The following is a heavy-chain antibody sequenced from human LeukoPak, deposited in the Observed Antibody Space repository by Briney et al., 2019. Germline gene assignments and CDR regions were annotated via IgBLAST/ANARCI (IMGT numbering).Heavy chain of an antibody. V-gene: IGHV3-21*01. Sequence: GGSLRLSCAASGFTFSSYSMNWVRQAPGKGLEWVSSISSSSSYIYYADSVKGRFTISRDNAKNSLYLQMNSLRAEDTAVYYCARDRRAVDYFDYWGQGTLVTVSS. J-gene: IGHJ4*02. CDR2: ISSSSSYI. CDR3: ARDRRAVDYFDY. D-gene: IGHD6-19*01. CDR1: GFTFSSYS.